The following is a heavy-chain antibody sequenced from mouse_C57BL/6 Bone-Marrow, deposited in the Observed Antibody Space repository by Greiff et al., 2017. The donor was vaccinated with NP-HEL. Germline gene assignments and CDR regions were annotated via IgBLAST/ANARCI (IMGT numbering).Heavy chain of an antibody. CDR2: IWSGGST. CDR3: ARNSSPYYGSTMDY. CDR1: GFSLTSYG. J-gene: IGHJ4*01. D-gene: IGHD1-1*01. Sequence: VQLQQSGPGLVQPSQSLSITCTVSGFSLTSYGVHWVRQSPGKGLEWLGVIWSGGSTDYNAAFISRLSISKDNSKSQVFFKMNSLQAEDTAIYYCARNSSPYYGSTMDYWGKGTSVTVSS. V-gene: IGHV2-2*01.